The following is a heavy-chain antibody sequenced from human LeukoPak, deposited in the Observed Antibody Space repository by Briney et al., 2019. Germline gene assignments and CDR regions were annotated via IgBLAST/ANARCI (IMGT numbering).Heavy chain of an antibody. CDR1: GFTFSSYA. CDR3: AKGDVVTAIFPLDY. CDR2: IGGSGGTT. V-gene: IGHV3-23*01. J-gene: IGHJ4*02. Sequence: PGGSLRLSCAASGFTFSSYAMSWVRQAPGKGLEWVSGIGGSGGTTYYADSAQGRFTISRDNSKKTLFLQMSSLRAEDTAVYYCAKGDVVTAIFPLDYWGQGTLVIVSS. D-gene: IGHD5-12*01.